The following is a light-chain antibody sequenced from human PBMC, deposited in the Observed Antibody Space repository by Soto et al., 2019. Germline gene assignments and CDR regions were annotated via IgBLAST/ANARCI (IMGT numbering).Light chain of an antibody. CDR1: SSDVGIYNY. Sequence: QSVLTQPRSVSGSPGQSVTISCTGTSSDVGIYNYVSWYQHHPGKAPKLIIYDVIKRPSGVPDRFSGSKSGITASLTISGLQADDEADYYCCSCAATSTLVFGGGTKLTVL. CDR2: DVI. CDR3: CSCAATSTLV. V-gene: IGLV2-11*01. J-gene: IGLJ3*02.